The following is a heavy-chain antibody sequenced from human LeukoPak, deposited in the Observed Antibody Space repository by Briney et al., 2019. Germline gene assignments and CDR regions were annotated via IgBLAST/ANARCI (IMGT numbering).Heavy chain of an antibody. V-gene: IGHV3-48*03. CDR2: MSSSGSTI. D-gene: IGHD6-19*01. CDR1: GFTFSSYE. CDR3: ARDGIAVAGTVFDY. Sequence: QAGGSLRLSCAASGFTFSSYEMNWVRQAPGKGLEWVSYMSSSGSTIYYADSVKGRFTISRDNAKNSLYLQMNSLRAEDTAVYYCARDGIAVAGTVFDYWGQGTLVTVSS. J-gene: IGHJ4*02.